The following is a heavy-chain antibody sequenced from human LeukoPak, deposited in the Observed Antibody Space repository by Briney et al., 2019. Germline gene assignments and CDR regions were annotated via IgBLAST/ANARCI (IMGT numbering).Heavy chain of an antibody. V-gene: IGHV4-34*01. CDR2: INHSGST. CDR1: GGSFSGYY. CDR3: ARSEGEDGDYYFDY. D-gene: IGHD4-17*01. J-gene: IGHJ4*02. Sequence: SETLSLTCAVYGGSFSGYYWSWIRQPPGKGLEWIGEINHSGSTNYNPSLNSRGTISVETSKNHFSLKLSSVTAADTAVYYCARSEGEDGDYYFDYWGQGTLVTVSS.